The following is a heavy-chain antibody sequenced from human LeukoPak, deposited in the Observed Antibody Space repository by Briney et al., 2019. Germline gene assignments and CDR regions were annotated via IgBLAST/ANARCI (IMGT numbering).Heavy chain of an antibody. CDR3: AKGANTGYSSGWYWGWELYYYYGMDV. J-gene: IGHJ6*02. CDR2: ISGSGGST. V-gene: IGHV3-23*01. CDR1: GFTFSSYA. Sequence: SGGSLRLSCAASGFTFSSYAMSWVRQAPGKGLEWVSAISGSGGSTYYADSGKGRFTISRDNSKNTLYLQMNSLRAEDTAVYYCAKGANTGYSSGWYWGWELYYYYGMDVWGQGTTVTVSS. D-gene: IGHD6-19*01.